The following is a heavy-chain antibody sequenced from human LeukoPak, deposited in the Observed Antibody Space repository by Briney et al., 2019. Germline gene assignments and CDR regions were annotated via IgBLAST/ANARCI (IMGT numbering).Heavy chain of an antibody. CDR1: GYTFTGYY. Sequence: ASVKVSCKASGYTFTGYYMHWVRQAPGQGLEWMGWINPNSGGTNYAQKFRGRVTMTRDTSISTAYMELSRLRSDDTAVYYCARHLRGWELRVFYNWFDPWGQGTLVTVSS. D-gene: IGHD1-26*01. J-gene: IGHJ5*02. CDR2: INPNSGGT. V-gene: IGHV1-2*02. CDR3: ARHLRGWELRVFYNWFDP.